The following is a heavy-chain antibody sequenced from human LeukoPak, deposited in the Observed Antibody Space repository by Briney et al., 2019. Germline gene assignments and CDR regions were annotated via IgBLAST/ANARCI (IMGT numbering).Heavy chain of an antibody. CDR2: MNPNSGNT. J-gene: IGHJ5*02. D-gene: IGHD6-19*01. CDR3: ARVSSGWTNNWFDP. Sequence: ASVKVSCKASGYTFTSYDINWVRQATGQGLEWMGWMNPNSGNTGYAQKFQGRVTMTRSTSISTAYMELSSLRSEDTAVYYCARVSSGWTNNWFDPWGQGTLVTVSS. CDR1: GYTFTSYD. V-gene: IGHV1-8*01.